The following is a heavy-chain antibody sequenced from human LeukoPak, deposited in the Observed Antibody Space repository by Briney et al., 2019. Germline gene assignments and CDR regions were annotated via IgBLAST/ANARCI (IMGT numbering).Heavy chain of an antibody. CDR3: ARATRYSGYDYVY. Sequence: GSSVKVSCKASGGTFSSYAITWVRQAPGQGLECMGGIIPIFGTSIYAQKFQDRVTITTDESTSTAYMELSSLRSEDKAVYYCARATRYSGYDYVYWGRGTLVTVSS. CDR1: GGTFSSYA. J-gene: IGHJ4*02. V-gene: IGHV1-69*05. CDR2: IIPIFGTS. D-gene: IGHD5-12*01.